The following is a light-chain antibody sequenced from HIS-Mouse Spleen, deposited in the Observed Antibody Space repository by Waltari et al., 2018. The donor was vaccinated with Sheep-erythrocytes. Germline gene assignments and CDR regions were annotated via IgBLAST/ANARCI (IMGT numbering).Light chain of an antibody. V-gene: IGLV1-44*01. CDR3: AAWDDSLNVLV. CDR2: SNN. J-gene: IGLJ3*02. Sequence: QSVLTQPPSASGTPGQRVTISCSGSSSHIXXNTVNWSQHLPGTPPKLLIYSNNQRPSGVPDRFSGSKSGTSASLAISGLQSEDEADYYCAAWDDSLNVLVFGGGTKLTVL. CDR1: SSHIXXNT.